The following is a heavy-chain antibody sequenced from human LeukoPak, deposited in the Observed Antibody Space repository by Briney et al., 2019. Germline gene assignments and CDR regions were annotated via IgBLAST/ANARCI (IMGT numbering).Heavy chain of an antibody. CDR2: ISYDGSNK. D-gene: IGHD6-13*01. CDR3: AKDKYGSSFGD. J-gene: IGHJ4*02. CDR1: GFTFSSYG. Sequence: GRSLRLSCAASGFTFSSYGMHWVRQAPGKGLEWVAVISYDGSNKYYADSVKGRFTISRDNSKNTLYLQMNSLRAEDAAVYYCAKDKYGSSFGDWGQGTLVTVSS. V-gene: IGHV3-30*18.